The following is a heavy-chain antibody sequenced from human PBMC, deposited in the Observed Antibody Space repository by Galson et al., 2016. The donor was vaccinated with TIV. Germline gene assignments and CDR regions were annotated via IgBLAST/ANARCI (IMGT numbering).Heavy chain of an antibody. CDR1: GHRFTSKW. D-gene: IGHD3-3*01. J-gene: IGHJ6*02. CDR3: ATSRDIESLLEIYGMDV. V-gene: IGHV5-10-1*01. Sequence: QSGAEVKKPGESLRISCKGSGHRFTSKWISWVRQMPGKGVEWMGKIDLSDSYTNYSPSFQGHVTLSVDKSISTAYLQWSSLRASDTAMYYCATSRDIESLLEIYGMDVWGQGTTVTISS. CDR2: IDLSDSYT.